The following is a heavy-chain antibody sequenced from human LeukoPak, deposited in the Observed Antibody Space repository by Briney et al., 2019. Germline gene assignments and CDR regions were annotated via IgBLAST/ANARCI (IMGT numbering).Heavy chain of an antibody. CDR1: GGSFSGYY. CDR2: INHSGST. D-gene: IGHD3-10*01. J-gene: IGHJ5*02. CDR3: ARGYGNYYGSGSYYNRRWFDP. Sequence: SETLSLTCAVYGGSFSGYYWSWIRQPPGKGLEWIGEINHSGSTNYNPSLKSRVTISVDTSKNQFSLKLSSETAADTAVYYCARGYGNYYGSGSYYNRRWFDPWGQGTLVTVSS. V-gene: IGHV4-34*01.